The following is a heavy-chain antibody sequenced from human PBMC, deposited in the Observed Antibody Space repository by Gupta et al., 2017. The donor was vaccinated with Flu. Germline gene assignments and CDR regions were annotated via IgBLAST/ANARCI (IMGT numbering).Heavy chain of an antibody. CDR3: ARSNREIGYYFDY. J-gene: IGHJ4*02. CDR2: ISWDSVYI. D-gene: IGHD2-15*01. CDR1: GVALGDYS. V-gene: IGHV3-9*01. Sequence: EVQRVESGGGLLQPGMSLRLACAASGVALGDYSMNRVRQAPGKGLEWVSGISWDSVYIGYADSVRGRFTISRDNGKNSLYLQMNSVGAEDTALYYCARSNREIGYYFDYWGQGNLVTVSS.